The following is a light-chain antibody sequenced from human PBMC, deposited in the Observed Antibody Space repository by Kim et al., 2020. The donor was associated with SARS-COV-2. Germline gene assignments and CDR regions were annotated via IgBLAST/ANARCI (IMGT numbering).Light chain of an antibody. V-gene: IGLV3-21*04. CDR2: FDS. CDR1: NIGTKS. Sequence: SYELTQPPSVSVAPGKTARITCGGNNIGTKSVHWYQQKPGQAPVLVIYFDSVRPSGIPERFSGFNSGNTATLTISRVEAGDEADYYCQVWDSSSAQYVFGTGTKVTVL. CDR3: QVWDSSSAQYV. J-gene: IGLJ1*01.